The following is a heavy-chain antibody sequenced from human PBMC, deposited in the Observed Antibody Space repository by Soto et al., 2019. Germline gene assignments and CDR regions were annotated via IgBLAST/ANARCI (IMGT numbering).Heavy chain of an antibody. J-gene: IGHJ4*02. CDR2: VYYSGST. V-gene: IGHV4-39*01. Sequence: SETLSLTCTVSGGSVISSSYYWGWVRQPPGKGLEWIGSVYYSGSTYYNPSLESRVTISVDKSKNQFSLKLMSLPAADTAVYYCGRLEGLATISYYFDYRGQGALVTGSS. D-gene: IGHD3-9*01. CDR3: GRLEGLATISYYFDY. CDR1: GGSVISSSYY.